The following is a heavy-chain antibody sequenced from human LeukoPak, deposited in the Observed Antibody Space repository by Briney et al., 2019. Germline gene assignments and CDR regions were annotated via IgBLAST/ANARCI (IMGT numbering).Heavy chain of an antibody. CDR3: ARQSISARRAFDI. J-gene: IGHJ3*02. Sequence: SETLSLTCSVSGGSISSYYWSWIRQPPGKGLEYIGYSYYSGSTDYNPSLKSRVTISVDTSNQFSLMLTSVTAADTAVYYCARQSISARRAFDIWGQGTMVTVSS. D-gene: IGHD6-6*01. V-gene: IGHV4-59*08. CDR1: GGSISSYY. CDR2: SYYSGST.